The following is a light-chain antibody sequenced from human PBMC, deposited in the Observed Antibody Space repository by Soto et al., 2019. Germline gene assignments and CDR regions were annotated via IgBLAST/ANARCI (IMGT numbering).Light chain of an antibody. Sequence: QPVLTQSPSASASLGASVKLTCTLSSGHSSYAIAWHQQQPEKGPRYLMKLNSDGSHSKGDGIPDRFSGSSSGAERYLTSTCVQSEDEADYYCQTGGAGSPFGGGTKLTV. J-gene: IGLJ2*01. CDR3: QTGGAGSP. V-gene: IGLV4-69*01. CDR2: LNSDGSH. CDR1: SGHSSYA.